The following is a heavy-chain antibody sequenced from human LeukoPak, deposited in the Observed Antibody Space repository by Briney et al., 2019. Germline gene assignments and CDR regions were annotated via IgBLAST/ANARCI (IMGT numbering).Heavy chain of an antibody. V-gene: IGHV4-34*01. CDR2: INHSGST. J-gene: IGHJ4*02. CDR3: ARRHGSYYFDY. CDR1: GGSFSGYY. Sequence: PSETLSLTCAVYGGSFSGYYWSWIRQPPGKGLAWIGEINHSGSTNYNPSLKSRVTISVDTSKNQFSLKLSSVTAADTAVYYCARRHGSYYFDYWGQGTLVTVSS. D-gene: IGHD5-12*01.